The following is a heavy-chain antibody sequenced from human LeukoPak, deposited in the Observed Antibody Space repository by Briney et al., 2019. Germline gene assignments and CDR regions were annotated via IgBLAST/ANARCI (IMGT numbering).Heavy chain of an antibody. Sequence: GGSLRLSCAASGFTFDDYGMSWVRQAPGKGLEWVSGINWNGGSTGYADSVKGRFTISRDNAKNTLYLQMNSLRAEDTAVYYCARDNKVGWSDAFDIWGQGTMVTVSS. J-gene: IGHJ3*02. V-gene: IGHV3-20*04. D-gene: IGHD6-19*01. CDR3: ARDNKVGWSDAFDI. CDR1: GFTFDDYG. CDR2: INWNGGST.